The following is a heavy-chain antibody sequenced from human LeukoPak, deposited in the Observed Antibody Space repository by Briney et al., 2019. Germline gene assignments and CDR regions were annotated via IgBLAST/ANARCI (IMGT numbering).Heavy chain of an antibody. CDR2: ISGSGGST. CDR1: GFTFSSYA. J-gene: IGHJ3*02. V-gene: IGHV3-23*01. D-gene: IGHD6-13*01. Sequence: QPGGSLRLSCAASGFTFSSYAMSWVRQAPGKGLEWVSAISGSGGSTYYADSVKGRFTISRDNSKNTLYLQMNSLRAEDTAVYYCAKVESSSWYYPLCSFDIWGQGTMVTVSS. CDR3: AKVESSSWYYPLCSFDI.